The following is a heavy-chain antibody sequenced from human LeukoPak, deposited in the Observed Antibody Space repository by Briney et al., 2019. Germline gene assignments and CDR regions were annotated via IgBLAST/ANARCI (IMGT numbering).Heavy chain of an antibody. CDR3: ARHDYGTYYYYGMDV. J-gene: IGHJ6*02. Sequence: KSSETLSLTCTVSGGSIRSYYWSWHRQPPGKGLEWIGYIYYSGSTNYNPSLKSRVTISVDTSKNQFSLKLSSVTAADAAVYYCARHDYGTYYYYGMDVWGQGTTVTVSS. D-gene: IGHD4-17*01. CDR2: IYYSGST. CDR1: GGSIRSYY. V-gene: IGHV4-59*08.